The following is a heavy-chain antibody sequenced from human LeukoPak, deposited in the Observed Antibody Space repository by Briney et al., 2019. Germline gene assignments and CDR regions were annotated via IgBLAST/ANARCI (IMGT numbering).Heavy chain of an antibody. V-gene: IGHV1-69*05. CDR3: ARDEDYYDSSGYYYPGY. CDR2: IIPIFGTA. Sequence: SVKVSCKASGGTFSSYAISWVRQAPGQGLEWMGGIIPIFGTANYAQKFQGRVTITTDESTSTAYMELSRLRSDDTAVYYCARDEDYYDSSGYYYPGYWGQGTLVTVSS. J-gene: IGHJ4*02. CDR1: GGTFSSYA. D-gene: IGHD3-22*01.